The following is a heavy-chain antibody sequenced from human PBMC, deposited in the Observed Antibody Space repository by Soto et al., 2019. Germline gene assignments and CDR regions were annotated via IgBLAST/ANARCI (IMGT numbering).Heavy chain of an antibody. Sequence: QVQLVQSGAEVKKPGASVKVSCKASGYTFTSYGISWVRQAPGQGLEWMGWISAYNGNTNSAQKLQGGVTMTTDTATSTAYMELRSLISYGTAVYFCARDHGSGKSLGRWEDYWGQGTRVTVSS. J-gene: IGHJ4*02. CDR2: ISAYNGNT. V-gene: IGHV1-18*01. CDR3: ARDHGSGKSLGRWEDY. D-gene: IGHD3-10*01. CDR1: GYTFTSYG.